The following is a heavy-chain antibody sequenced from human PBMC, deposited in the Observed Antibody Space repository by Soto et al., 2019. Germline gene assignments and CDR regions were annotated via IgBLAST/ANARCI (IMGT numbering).Heavy chain of an antibody. J-gene: IGHJ6*04. V-gene: IGHV3-30*18. D-gene: IGHD3-9*01. CDR2: ISYDGSNK. Sequence: GGSLRLSCAASGFTFSSYGMHWVRQAPGKGLEWVAVISYDGSNKYYADSVKGRFTISRDNSKNTLYLQMNSLRAEDTAVYYCAKSSPLLRYFDWLLLMDVWGKRTTVTVSS. CDR1: GFTFSSYG. CDR3: AKSSPLLRYFDWLLLMDV.